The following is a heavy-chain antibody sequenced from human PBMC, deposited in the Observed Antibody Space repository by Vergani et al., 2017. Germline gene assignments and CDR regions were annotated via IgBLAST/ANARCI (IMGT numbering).Heavy chain of an antibody. Sequence: QVQLVQSGAEVKKPGASVKVSCKASGYTFTSYGISWVRQAPGQGLEWMGWISAYNGNTNYAQKLQGRVTMTTDTSTSTAYMELRSLRSDDTAVYYCARARRYCSSTSCYRSPFDYWGQGTLVTVSS. V-gene: IGHV1-18*01. CDR3: ARARRYCSSTSCYRSPFDY. CDR1: GYTFTSYG. D-gene: IGHD2-2*02. CDR2: ISAYNGNT. J-gene: IGHJ4*02.